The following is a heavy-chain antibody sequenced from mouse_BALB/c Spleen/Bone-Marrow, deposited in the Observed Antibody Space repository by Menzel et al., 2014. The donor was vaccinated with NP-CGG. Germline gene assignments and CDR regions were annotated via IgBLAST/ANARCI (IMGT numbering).Heavy chain of an antibody. J-gene: IGHJ2*01. D-gene: IGHD4-1*01. CDR2: ISSGSSII. V-gene: IGHV5-17*02. CDR3: ARERTGFDY. Sequence: EVQVVESGGGLVQPGGSRKLPCAASGFTFSYFGMHWVRQAPEKGLEWVAYISSGSSIIYYADTVKGRFTISRDNPKNTLFLQMTSLRSEDTAMYYCARERTGFDYWGQGTTLTVSS. CDR1: GFTFSYFG.